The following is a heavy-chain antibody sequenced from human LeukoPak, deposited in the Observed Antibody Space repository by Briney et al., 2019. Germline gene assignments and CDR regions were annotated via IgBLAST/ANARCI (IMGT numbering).Heavy chain of an antibody. Sequence: WETLSLTCTVSGGSISCYYWSWIRQPPGKGLKWIGYIYTSGSTNYNPSLKSRVTISVDTSKNQFSLKLSSVTAADTAVYYCARGDMVIYYYYMDVCGKGTTVTVSS. CDR3: ARGDMVIYYYYMDV. CDR1: GGSISCYY. D-gene: IGHD2-21*01. CDR2: IYTSGST. V-gene: IGHV4-4*09. J-gene: IGHJ6*03.